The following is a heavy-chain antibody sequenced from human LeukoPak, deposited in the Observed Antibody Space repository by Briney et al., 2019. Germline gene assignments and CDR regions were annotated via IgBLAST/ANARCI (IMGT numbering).Heavy chain of an antibody. J-gene: IGHJ5*02. CDR2: IYYSGST. Sequence: SETLSLTCTVSGGSISSSSYYWGWIRQPPGKGLEWIGSIYYSGSTNYNPSLKSRVTISVDTSKNQFSLKLSSVTAADTAVYYCARHGTRNYYGSGSYISKHNWFDPWGQGTLVTVSS. V-gene: IGHV4-39*01. CDR3: ARHGTRNYYGSGSYISKHNWFDP. CDR1: GGSISSSSYY. D-gene: IGHD3-10*01.